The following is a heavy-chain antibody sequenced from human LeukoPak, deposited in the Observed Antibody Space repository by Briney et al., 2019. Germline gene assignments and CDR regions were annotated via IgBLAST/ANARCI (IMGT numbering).Heavy chain of an antibody. V-gene: IGHV4-39*01. CDR1: GGSISSSSYY. J-gene: IGHJ4*02. CDR3: ARLNYYYDSSGYCPSSPFDY. CDR2: IYYSGST. Sequence: PSETLSLTCTVSGGSISSSSYYWGWIRQPPGKGLEWIESIYYSGSTYYNPSLKSRVTISVDTSKNQFSLKLSSVTAADTAVYYCARLNYYYDSSGYCPSSPFDYWGQGTLVTVSS. D-gene: IGHD3-22*01.